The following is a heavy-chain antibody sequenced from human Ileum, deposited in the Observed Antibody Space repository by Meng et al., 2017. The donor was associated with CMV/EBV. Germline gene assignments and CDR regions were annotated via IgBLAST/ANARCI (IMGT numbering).Heavy chain of an antibody. CDR2: MNPNSGNT. CDR3: ARGVVGNWFDP. Sequence: CTPSGYPFTRYDFHWVRQATGQGLEWMGWMNPNSGNTGYAQKFQGRVTMTRNTSISTAYMELSSLRSEDTAVYYCARGVVGNWFDPWGQGTLVTVSS. V-gene: IGHV1-8*01. J-gene: IGHJ5*02. D-gene: IGHD2/OR15-2a*01. CDR1: GYPFTRYD.